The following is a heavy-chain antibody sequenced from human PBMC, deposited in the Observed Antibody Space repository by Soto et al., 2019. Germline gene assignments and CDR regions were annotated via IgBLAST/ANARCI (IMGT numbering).Heavy chain of an antibody. V-gene: IGHV3-53*04. CDR1: GFTVSSNY. CDR2: IYSGGST. D-gene: IGHD4-4*01. J-gene: IGHJ6*03. Sequence: GGSLRLSCAASGFTVSSNYMSWVRQAPGKGLEWVSVIYSGGSTYYADSVKGRFTISRHNSKNTLYLQMNSLRAEDTAVYYCARSSYSTNYYYYYYMDVWGKGTTVTVSS. CDR3: ARSSYSTNYYYYYYMDV.